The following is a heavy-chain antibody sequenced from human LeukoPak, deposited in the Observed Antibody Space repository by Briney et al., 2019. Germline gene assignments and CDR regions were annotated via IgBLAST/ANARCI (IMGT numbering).Heavy chain of an antibody. Sequence: PGRSLRLSCAASGFIFSNSAMHWVRQAPGKGLEWVAVISYDGSNKYYADSVKGRFTISRDNSKNTLYLQMNSLRAEDTAVYYCAKDTAVVRPYYYYYYGMDVWGQGTTVTVSS. CDR1: GFIFSNSA. D-gene: IGHD4-23*01. CDR2: ISYDGSNK. J-gene: IGHJ6*02. CDR3: AKDTAVVRPYYYYYYGMDV. V-gene: IGHV3-30*18.